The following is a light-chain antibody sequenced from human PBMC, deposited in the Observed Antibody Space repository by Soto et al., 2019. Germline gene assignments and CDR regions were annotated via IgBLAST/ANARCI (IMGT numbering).Light chain of an antibody. V-gene: IGLV4-69*01. J-gene: IGLJ2*01. CDR1: SGHSSYA. CDR3: QTWETGIRVV. Sequence: QLVLTQSPSASASLGASVKLTCTLSSGHSSYAIAWHQQQPEKGPRYLMKLNSDGSHNKGDGIPDRFSGSSSGAERYLTISSLPSEDEADYYCQTWETGIRVVFGGGTKLTVL. CDR2: LNSDGSH.